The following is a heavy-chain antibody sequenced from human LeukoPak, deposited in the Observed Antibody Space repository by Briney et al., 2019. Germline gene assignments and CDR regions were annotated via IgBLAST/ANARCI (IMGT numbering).Heavy chain of an antibody. CDR2: ISSSSSYI. D-gene: IGHD6-13*01. Sequence: PGGSLRLSCAASGFTFSSYSMNWVRQAPGKGLEWVSSISSSSSYIYYADSVKGRFTISRDNAKNSLYLQMNSLRAEDTAVYYCARDQGYNSWEPHGVLDYWGQGTLVTVSS. J-gene: IGHJ4*02. V-gene: IGHV3-21*01. CDR3: ARDQGYNSWEPHGVLDY. CDR1: GFTFSSYS.